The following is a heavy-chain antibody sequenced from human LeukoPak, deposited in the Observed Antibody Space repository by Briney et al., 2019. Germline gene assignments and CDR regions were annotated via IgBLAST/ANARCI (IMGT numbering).Heavy chain of an antibody. V-gene: IGHV4-39*01. CDR2: IYYSGST. CDR3: ARPSSYSYGYNY. J-gene: IGHJ4*02. D-gene: IGHD5-18*01. Sequence: TSETLSLTCTVSGVSISSSSYYWGWIRQPPGKGREWIVSIYYSGSTYYNPSLKSLVTISVDTSKNQFSLKLSSVTAADTAVYYCARPSSYSYGYNYWGQGTLVTVSS. CDR1: GVSISSSSYY.